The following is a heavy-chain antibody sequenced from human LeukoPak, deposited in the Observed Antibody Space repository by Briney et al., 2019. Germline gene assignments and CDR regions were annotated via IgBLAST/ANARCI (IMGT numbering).Heavy chain of an antibody. CDR1: GFTFGTYE. V-gene: IGHV3-48*03. Sequence: AGGSLRLSCAASGFTFGTYEMNWVRQAPGKGLAWVSYISSRGTTIYYADSVKGRFTISRDNAKNSLYLQMNSLRAEDTAVYYCARGVYDSSGYYHYWGQGTLVTVSS. J-gene: IGHJ4*02. CDR2: ISSRGTTI. CDR3: ARGVYDSSGYYHY. D-gene: IGHD3-22*01.